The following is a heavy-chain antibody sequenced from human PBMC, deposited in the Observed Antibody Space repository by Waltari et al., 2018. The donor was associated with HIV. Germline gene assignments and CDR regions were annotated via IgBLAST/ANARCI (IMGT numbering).Heavy chain of an antibody. Sequence: EVQLVESGGGLVQPGGSLRLSCAASGFTFSSYWMHWVRQAPGKGLVWVSRINSDGSITSDADSVKGRFTISRDNARNTLYLQMNSLGAEDTAMYYCAKGGTSGYTFGFGRWGQGTLVTVSS. CDR2: INSDGSIT. D-gene: IGHD5-18*01. J-gene: IGHJ1*01. CDR1: GFTFSSYW. CDR3: AKGGTSGYTFGFGR. V-gene: IGHV3-74*01.